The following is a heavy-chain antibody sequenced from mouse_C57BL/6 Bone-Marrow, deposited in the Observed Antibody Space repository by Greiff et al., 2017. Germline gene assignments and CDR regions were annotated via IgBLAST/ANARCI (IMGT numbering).Heavy chain of an antibody. CDR1: GYTFTSYW. CDR2: IDPSDSYT. D-gene: IGHD1-1*01. J-gene: IGHJ1*03. Sequence: VQLQQPGAELVRPGTSVKLSCKASGYTFTSYWMHWVKQRPGQGLEWIGVIDPSDSYTNYNQKFKGKATLTVDTSSSTAYMQLSSLTSEDSAVYYCASRGGSSSHWYFDVWGTGTTVTVSS. V-gene: IGHV1-59*01. CDR3: ASRGGSSSHWYFDV.